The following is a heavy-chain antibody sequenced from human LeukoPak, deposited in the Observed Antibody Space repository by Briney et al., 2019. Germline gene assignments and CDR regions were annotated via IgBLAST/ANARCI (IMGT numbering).Heavy chain of an antibody. CDR3: ARGATVTTRDYYGMDV. D-gene: IGHD4-17*01. V-gene: IGHV4-30-4*08. CDR2: IYYSGST. Sequence: SWVRQAPGKGLEWIGYIYYSGSTYYNPSLKSRVTISVDTSKNQFSLKLSSVTAADTAVYYCARGATVTTRDYYGMDVWGQGTTVTVSS. J-gene: IGHJ6*02.